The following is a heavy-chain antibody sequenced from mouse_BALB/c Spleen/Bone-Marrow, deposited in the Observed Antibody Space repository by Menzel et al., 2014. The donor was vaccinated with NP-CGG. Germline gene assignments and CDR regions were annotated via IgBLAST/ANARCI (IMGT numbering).Heavy chain of an antibody. Sequence: VKLMESGPELVKPGASVKISCKASGYNFTSYYIHWVKQRPGQGLEWIGWIFPGSGNTKYNEKFKGKATLTADTSSSTAYMQLSSLTSEDSAVYFCARHGNLRNYYAMDYWGQGTSVTVSS. V-gene: IGHV1-66*01. D-gene: IGHD2-1*01. J-gene: IGHJ4*01. CDR1: GYNFTSYY. CDR3: ARHGNLRNYYAMDY. CDR2: IFPGSGNT.